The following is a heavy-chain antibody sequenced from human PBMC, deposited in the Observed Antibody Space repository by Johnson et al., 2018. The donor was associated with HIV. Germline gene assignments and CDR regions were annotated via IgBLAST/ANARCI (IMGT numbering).Heavy chain of an antibody. Sequence: VQLVESGGGLVQPGGSLRLSCAASGFTFSSYDMHWVRQATGKGLEWVSAIGTAGDTYYPDSVKGRFTISRDNSKNTLYLQMNSLRAEDTAVYYCASWGILYDAFDILGQGTMVTVSS. V-gene: IGHV3-13*01. CDR2: IGTAGDT. CDR1: GFTFSSYD. CDR3: ASWGILYDAFDI. J-gene: IGHJ3*02. D-gene: IGHD2-8*01.